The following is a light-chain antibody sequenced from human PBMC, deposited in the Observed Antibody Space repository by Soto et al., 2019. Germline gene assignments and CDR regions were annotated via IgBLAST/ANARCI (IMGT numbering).Light chain of an antibody. Sequence: EIVLTQSPGTLSLSPGERATLSCRASQSVSISYLAWYQQRPGQAPRLLIYGASSRATGIPDRFSGSRYGTDFTLTISRLEPEDYAVYYCQKYGSSPVTFGQGTKLEIQ. V-gene: IGKV3-20*01. CDR2: GAS. J-gene: IGKJ2*01. CDR3: QKYGSSPVT. CDR1: QSVSISY.